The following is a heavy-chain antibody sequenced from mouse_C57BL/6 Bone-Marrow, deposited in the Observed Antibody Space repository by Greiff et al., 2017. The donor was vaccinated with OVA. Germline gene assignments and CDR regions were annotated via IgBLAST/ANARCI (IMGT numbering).Heavy chain of an antibody. Sequence: VQLQQSGAELVRPGASVKLSCTASGFNIKDDYMHWVKQRPEQGLEWIGWIDPENGDTEYASKFQGKATIKADTSSNTAYLQLSSLTTEETAVYYCTSYGNFDYWGPGTTLTVSS. V-gene: IGHV14-4*01. D-gene: IGHD2-1*01. CDR1: GFNIKDDY. CDR3: TSYGNFDY. J-gene: IGHJ2*01. CDR2: IDPENGDT.